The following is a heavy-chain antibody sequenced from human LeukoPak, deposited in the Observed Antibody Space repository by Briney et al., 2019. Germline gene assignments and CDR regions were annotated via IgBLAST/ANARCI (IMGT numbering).Heavy chain of an antibody. Sequence: PSETLSLTCTVSGGSISSYYWSWIRQPPGKGLEWIGYIYYIGNTNYNPSLKSRVTISVDTSKNQFSLNLSSVTAADTAVYYCARGEKGSSSGSINYWGQGTLVTVSS. D-gene: IGHD6-6*01. CDR3: ARGEKGSSSGSINY. CDR2: IYYIGNT. V-gene: IGHV4-59*01. CDR1: GGSISSYY. J-gene: IGHJ4*02.